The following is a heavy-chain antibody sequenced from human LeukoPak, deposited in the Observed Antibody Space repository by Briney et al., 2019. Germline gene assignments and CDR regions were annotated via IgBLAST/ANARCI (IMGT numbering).Heavy chain of an antibody. CDR3: ARALMDYDSSVDDY. V-gene: IGHV1-18*01. J-gene: IGHJ4*02. CDR1: GYTFTSYG. Sequence: ASVKVSCKASGYTFTSYGISWVRQAPGQGLEWMGWISAYNGNTNYAQKLQGRVTMTTDTSTSTAYMELRSLRSDDTAVYYCARALMDYDSSVDDYWGQGTLVTVSS. D-gene: IGHD3-22*01. CDR2: ISAYNGNT.